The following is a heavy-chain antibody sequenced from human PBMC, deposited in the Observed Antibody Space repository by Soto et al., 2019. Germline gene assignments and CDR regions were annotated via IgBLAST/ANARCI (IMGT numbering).Heavy chain of an antibody. V-gene: IGHV3-30*18. J-gene: IGHJ4*02. CDR3: AKDSNGWLLYGAADY. Sequence: QVQLVESGGGVVQPGRSLRLSCAASGFTFSSYGMHWVRQAPGKGLEWVAVISYDGSNKYYADSVKGRFTISRDNSKNTLYLQMNSLRAEDTAVYYCAKDSNGWLLYGAADYWGQGTLFTVSS. D-gene: IGHD3-3*01. CDR2: ISYDGSNK. CDR1: GFTFSSYG.